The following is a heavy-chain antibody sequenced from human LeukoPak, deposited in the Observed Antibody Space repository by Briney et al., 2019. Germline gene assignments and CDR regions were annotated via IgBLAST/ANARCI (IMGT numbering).Heavy chain of an antibody. Sequence: SETLSLTCTVSGGSISSYYWSWIRQPPGKGLEWIGYIYYSGSTNYNPSLKSRVTISVDTSKNQFSLKLSSVTAADTAVYYCAREIWWSESGDTPFSDYWGQGTLVTVSS. CDR3: AREIWWSESGDTPFSDY. J-gene: IGHJ4*02. D-gene: IGHD2-15*01. CDR1: GGSISSYY. V-gene: IGHV4-59*01. CDR2: IYYSGST.